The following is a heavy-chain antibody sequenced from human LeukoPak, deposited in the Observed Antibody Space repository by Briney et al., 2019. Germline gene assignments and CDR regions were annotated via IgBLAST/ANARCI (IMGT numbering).Heavy chain of an antibody. Sequence: PGGSLRLSCAASGFTFSSYGMHWVRQTPGKGLGWVAVIWYDGSEIYYADSVKGRITISRDNSKNTLYLQMHSLRAEDTAVYYCARGGGGAYYLYYFDYWGQGTLVTVSS. CDR1: GFTFSSYG. J-gene: IGHJ4*02. V-gene: IGHV3-33*01. D-gene: IGHD3-22*01. CDR3: ARGGGGAYYLYYFDY. CDR2: IWYDGSEI.